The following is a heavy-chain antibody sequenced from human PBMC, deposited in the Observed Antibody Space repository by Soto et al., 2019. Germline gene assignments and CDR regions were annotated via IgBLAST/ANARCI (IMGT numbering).Heavy chain of an antibody. CDR1: GGSISSGVYY. D-gene: IGHD2-21*02. V-gene: IGHV4-30-4*08. Sequence: PSETLSLTCTVSGGSISSGVYYWSWIRQLPGKGLEWIGYIFYSGGTYYNPSLKSRLTISTDTSKNQFSLRLSSVTAADTAVYYCVRDNGGNSEFGYWGQGTLVTVSS. J-gene: IGHJ4*02. CDR3: VRDNGGNSEFGY. CDR2: IFYSGGT.